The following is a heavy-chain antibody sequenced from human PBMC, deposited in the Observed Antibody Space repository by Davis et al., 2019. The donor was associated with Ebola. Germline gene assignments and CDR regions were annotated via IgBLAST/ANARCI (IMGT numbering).Heavy chain of an antibody. Sequence: ASVKVSCKASGGTFSRYVISWVRQATGQGLEWMGWMNPNSGNTGYAQKFQGRVTMTRNTSISTAYMELSSLRSEDTAVYYCARRMDFDYWGQGTLVTVSS. J-gene: IGHJ4*02. CDR3: ARRMDFDY. V-gene: IGHV1-8*01. D-gene: IGHD2-8*01. CDR2: MNPNSGNT. CDR1: GGTFSRYV.